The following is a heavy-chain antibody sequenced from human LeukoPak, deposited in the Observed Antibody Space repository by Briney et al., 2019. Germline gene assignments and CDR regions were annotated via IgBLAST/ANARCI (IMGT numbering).Heavy chain of an antibody. D-gene: IGHD1-1*01. J-gene: IGHJ4*02. Sequence: GGSLRLSCAASGFTFTTYGMHWVRQAPGKGLEWVAFIRNDGSDKYYADSVKGRFTISRDNSKNTLYLQMNSLRAEDTAVYYCAKDGIARSIFDYWGQGPLVTVSS. CDR3: AKDGIARSIFDY. CDR2: IRNDGSDK. CDR1: GFTFTTYG. V-gene: IGHV3-30*02.